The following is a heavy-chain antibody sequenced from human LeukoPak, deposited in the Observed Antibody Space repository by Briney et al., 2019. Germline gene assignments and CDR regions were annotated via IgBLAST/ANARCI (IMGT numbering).Heavy chain of an antibody. J-gene: IGHJ4*02. CDR2: IYYSGST. D-gene: IGHD3-3*01. V-gene: IGHV4-59*01. CDR1: GGSISSYY. CDR3: ARDLLNQGFDY. Sequence: SETLSLTCTVSGGSISSYYWSWIRQPPGKGLEWIGYIYYSGSTNYNPSLKSRVTISVDTSKNQFSLKLSSVTAADTAVYYCARDLLNQGFDYWGQGTLVTVSS.